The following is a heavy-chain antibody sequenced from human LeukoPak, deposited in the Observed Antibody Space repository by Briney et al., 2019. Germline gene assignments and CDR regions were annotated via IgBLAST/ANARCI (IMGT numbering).Heavy chain of an antibody. J-gene: IGHJ3*02. D-gene: IGHD3-3*01. CDR2: ISAYNGNT. Sequence: ASVKVSCKASGYTFTSYGISWVRQAPGQGLEWMGRISAYNGNTNYAQKLQGRVTMTTDTSTSTAYMELRSLRSDDTAVYYCARRLRFLEWTGAFDIWGQGTMVTVSS. CDR1: GYTFTSYG. CDR3: ARRLRFLEWTGAFDI. V-gene: IGHV1-18*01.